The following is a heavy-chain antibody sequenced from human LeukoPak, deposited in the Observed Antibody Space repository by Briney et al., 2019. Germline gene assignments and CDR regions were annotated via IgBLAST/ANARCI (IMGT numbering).Heavy chain of an antibody. J-gene: IGHJ6*02. V-gene: IGHV4-59*01. CDR2: TQYSGST. Sequence: SETLSLTCSVSGGSISTFYWSWIRQPPGKGLEWIGYTQYSGSTNYRSSLKSRVTMSLDMSKNQFSLKLSSVTAADTAVYYCARAGAGRDGYNSAYYYYGMYVWGQGTTVTVSS. CDR1: GGSISTFY. D-gene: IGHD5-24*01. CDR3: ARAGAGRDGYNSAYYYYGMYV.